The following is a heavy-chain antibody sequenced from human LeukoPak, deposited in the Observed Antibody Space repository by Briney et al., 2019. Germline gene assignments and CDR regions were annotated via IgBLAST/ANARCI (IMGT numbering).Heavy chain of an antibody. V-gene: IGHV4-34*01. J-gene: IGHJ4*02. CDR3: ARGVCSGGGCYGLFNY. D-gene: IGHD2-15*01. Sequence: SETLSLTCAVYGGSFSGYYWSWIRQPPGKGVEWIEEINHSGSTNYNPSLKSRVTISVDTSKNQFSLKLSSVTAADTAVYYCARGVCSGGGCYGLFNYWGQGTLVTVSS. CDR2: INHSGST. CDR1: GGSFSGYY.